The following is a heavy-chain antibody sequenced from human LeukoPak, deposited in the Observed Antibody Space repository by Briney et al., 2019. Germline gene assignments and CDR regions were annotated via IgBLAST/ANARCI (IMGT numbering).Heavy chain of an antibody. D-gene: IGHD5-24*01. CDR2: VSGSGGTT. Sequence: PWGSLRLSCAASGFTFSAYGMSWFRQGPGKGLEWVSAVSGSGGTTYYADSVKARFTISRDNSRNTLYLQMNSLRAEDTAVYYCAIDKGRRREDYFDYWGQGTLVTVSS. V-gene: IGHV3-23*01. CDR3: AIDKGRRREDYFDY. CDR1: GFTFSAYG. J-gene: IGHJ4*02.